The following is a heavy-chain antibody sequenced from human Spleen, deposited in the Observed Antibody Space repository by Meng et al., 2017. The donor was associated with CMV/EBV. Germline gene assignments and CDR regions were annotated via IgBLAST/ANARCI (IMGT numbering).Heavy chain of an antibody. D-gene: IGHD2-2*01. V-gene: IGHV3-74*01. J-gene: IGHJ6*02. CDR3: VRVPYQLLPTYYDYGLDV. Sequence: GESLKISCAASGFTFSSYWMHWVRQTPGKGLVWVSHIVSDGSSTTYADSVKGRFTISRDNAKNSLYLQMNSLRDEDTALYYCVRVPYQLLPTYYDYGLDVWGQGTTVTVSS. CDR1: GFTFSSYW. CDR2: IVSDGSST.